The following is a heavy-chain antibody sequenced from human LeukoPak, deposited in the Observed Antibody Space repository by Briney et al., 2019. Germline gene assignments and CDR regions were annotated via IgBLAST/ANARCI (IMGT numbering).Heavy chain of an antibody. CDR2: INQDGSEI. Sequence: PGGSLRLSCAASGFTFSNYWMSWVRQAPGKGLEWLANINQDGSEIYYVDSVKGRFTISRDNGKNSLYLQINSLRPDATAVYYCARDQGSMIVVPTTNWYSDLWGRGTLVTVSS. CDR1: GFTFSNYW. CDR3: ARDQGSMIVVPTTNWYSDL. D-gene: IGHD3-22*01. J-gene: IGHJ2*01. V-gene: IGHV3-7*01.